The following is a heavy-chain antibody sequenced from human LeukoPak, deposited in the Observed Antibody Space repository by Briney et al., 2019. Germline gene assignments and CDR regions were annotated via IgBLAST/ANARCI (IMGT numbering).Heavy chain of an antibody. D-gene: IGHD3-16*02. V-gene: IGHV1-2*02. CDR2: INPNSGGT. Sequence: ASVKVSCKASGYTFTGYYIHWVRQAPGQGLEWMGWINPNSGGTNYAQKFQGRVTMTRDTSISTAYMELSRLRSDDTAVYYCARDNSVGDIAWWFDPWGQGTLVTVPS. CDR1: GYTFTGYY. J-gene: IGHJ5*02. CDR3: ARDNSVGDIAWWFDP.